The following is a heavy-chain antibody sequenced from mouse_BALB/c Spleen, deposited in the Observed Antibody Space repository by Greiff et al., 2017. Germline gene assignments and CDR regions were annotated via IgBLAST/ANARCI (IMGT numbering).Heavy chain of an antibody. CDR1: GYTFTSYW. D-gene: IGHD2-10*01. CDR2: IYPSDSYT. Sequence: VQLQQPGAELVRPGASVKLSCKASGYTFTSYWINWVKQRPGQGLEWIGNIYPSDSYTNYNQKFKDKATLTVDKSSSTAYMQLSSPTSEDSAVYYCTRSYYGNYEDAMDYWGQGTSVTVSS. CDR3: TRSYYGNYEDAMDY. V-gene: IGHV1-69*02. J-gene: IGHJ4*01.